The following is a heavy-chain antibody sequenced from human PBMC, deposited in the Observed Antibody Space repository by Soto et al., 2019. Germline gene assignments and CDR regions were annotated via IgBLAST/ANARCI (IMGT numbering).Heavy chain of an antibody. V-gene: IGHV3-66*01. J-gene: IGHJ4*02. CDR1: GFTVSSNY. D-gene: IGHD3-10*01. Sequence: VQLVESGGGLVQPGGSLRLSCAASGFTVSSNYMSWVRQAPGKGLEWVSVIYSGGSTYYADSVKGRFTISRDNSKNTLYLQMNSLRAEDTAVYYCARGLGGSGSKRDYWGQGTLVTVSS. CDR3: ARGLGGSGSKRDY. CDR2: IYSGGST.